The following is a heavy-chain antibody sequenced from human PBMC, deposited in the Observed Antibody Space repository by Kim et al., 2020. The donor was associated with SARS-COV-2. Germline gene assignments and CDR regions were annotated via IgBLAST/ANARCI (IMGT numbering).Heavy chain of an antibody. CDR1: GLTVSSNH. CDR2: IFRGGST. J-gene: IGHJ4*02. CDR3: ARDPVGDGYSFFYY. D-gene: IGHD4-4*01. V-gene: IGHV3-53*01. Sequence: GGSLRLSCAASGLTVSSNHMTWIRQAPGKGLEWVSVIFRGGSTYYAASVQGLFTISRDYSKNTLSLQMNSLRAEGTAIYYCARDPVGDGYSFFYYWGQGT.